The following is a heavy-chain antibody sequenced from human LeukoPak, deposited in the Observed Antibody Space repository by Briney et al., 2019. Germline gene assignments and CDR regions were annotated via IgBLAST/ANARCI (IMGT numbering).Heavy chain of an antibody. CDR2: IYYSGST. J-gene: IGHJ4*02. CDR1: GGSISSYY. V-gene: IGHV4-59*08. CDR3: ARHSTGSYYIDY. Sequence: SETLSLTCTVSGGSISSYYWSWIRQPPGKGLEWIGYIYYSGSTNYNPSLKSRVTISVDTSKNQFSLKLSFVTAADTAVYYCARHSTGSYYIDYWGQGTLVTVSS. D-gene: IGHD3-10*01.